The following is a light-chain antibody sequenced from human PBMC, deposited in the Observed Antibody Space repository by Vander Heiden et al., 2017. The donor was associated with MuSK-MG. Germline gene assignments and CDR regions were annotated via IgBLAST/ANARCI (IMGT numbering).Light chain of an antibody. V-gene: IGKV3-20*01. J-gene: IGKJ4*01. CDR3: QQYSSSPLT. CDR1: QSVSSSY. Sequence: EIVLTQSPGTLSLSPGERVTLACRASQSVSSSYLAWYQQKPGQAPRLLIYGASSRATGIPDRFSGSGSGTDFTRTISRLEPEDSAVYYCQQYSSSPLTFGGGTKVEIK. CDR2: GAS.